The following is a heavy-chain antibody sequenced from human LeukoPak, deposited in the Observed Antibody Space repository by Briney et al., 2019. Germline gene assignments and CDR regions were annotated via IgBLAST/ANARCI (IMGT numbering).Heavy chain of an antibody. Sequence: GRSLRLSCAASGFTFSSYWMHWVRRAPGKGLVWVSRINSDGSSTSYADSVKGRFTISRDNAKNTLYLQMNSLRAEDTAVYYCAGGWDYFDYWGQGTLVTVSS. CDR3: AGGWDYFDY. J-gene: IGHJ4*02. V-gene: IGHV3-74*01. CDR2: INSDGSST. D-gene: IGHD1-26*01. CDR1: GFTFSSYW.